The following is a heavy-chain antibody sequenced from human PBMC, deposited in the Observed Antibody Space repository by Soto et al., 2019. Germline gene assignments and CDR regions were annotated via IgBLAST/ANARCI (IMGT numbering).Heavy chain of an antibody. V-gene: IGHV3-15*05. CDR2: LTSKVDGGTA. J-gene: IGHJ5*01. CDR3: TTDPPFYLDSSRFLRRRFQS. Sequence: VQLVESGGGLAKPGESLRLSCAASGFTFTDAWMSWVRQAPGQGLEWLGRLTSKVDGGTAEYAAPVRGRFAISTDASRDTIYLQMNCLKTGDTAVYYCTTDPPFYLDSSRFLRRRFQSWGQRTLVTVSS. CDR1: GFTFTDAW. D-gene: IGHD6-13*01.